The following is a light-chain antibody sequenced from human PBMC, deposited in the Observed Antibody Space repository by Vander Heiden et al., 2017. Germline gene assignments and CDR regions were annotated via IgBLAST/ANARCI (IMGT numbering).Light chain of an antibody. V-gene: IGKV1-39*01. CDR2: AAS. J-gene: IGKJ3*01. CDR1: QSISSY. CDR3: QQSYRTLFT. Sequence: DIQMTQYPSSLSASVGDRVTITCRASQSISSYLNWYQQKPGKAPKLLIDAASSLQSGVPSRFSGSGSGTDFTLTISSLQPEDFATYYGQQSYRTLFTFGPGTKVDLK.